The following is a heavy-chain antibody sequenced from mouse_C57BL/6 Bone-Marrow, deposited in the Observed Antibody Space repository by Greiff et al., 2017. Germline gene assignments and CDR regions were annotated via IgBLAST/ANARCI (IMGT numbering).Heavy chain of an antibody. CDR2: IYPGSGYT. D-gene: IGHD3-1*01. CDR3: AREAHAACTLSWFDY. Sequence: QVQLQQSGAELARPGASVKMSCKASGYTFTSYTMNWVKQRPGQGLEWIGYIYPGSGYTKYNEKFKGKATLTADKSSSTAYMQLSSLTSEDSAVYYCAREAHAACTLSWFDYWGQGTLVTVSA. J-gene: IGHJ3*01. V-gene: IGHV1-4*01. CDR1: GYTFTSYT.